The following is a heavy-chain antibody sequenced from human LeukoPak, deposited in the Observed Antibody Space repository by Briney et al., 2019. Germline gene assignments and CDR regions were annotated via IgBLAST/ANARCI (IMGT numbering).Heavy chain of an antibody. CDR2: INAGNGNT. CDR1: GYTFTSYA. CDR3: ASGYSSSWSSSGPLDY. D-gene: IGHD6-13*01. Sequence: ASVKVSCKASGYTFTSYAMHWVRQAPGQRLEWMGWINAGNGNTKYSQKFQGRVTITRDTSASTAYMELSSLRSEDTAVYYCASGYSSSWSSSGPLDYWGQGTLVTVSS. V-gene: IGHV1-3*01. J-gene: IGHJ4*02.